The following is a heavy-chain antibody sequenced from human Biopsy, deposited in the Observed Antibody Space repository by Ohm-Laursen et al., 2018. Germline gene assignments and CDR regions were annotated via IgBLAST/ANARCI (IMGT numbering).Heavy chain of an antibody. CDR1: GFTFNVYS. CDR3: ARDTRWSPYHMDV. V-gene: IGHV3-21*04. J-gene: IGHJ6*02. CDR2: ITSRTSST. Sequence: SLRLSCSASGFTFNVYSIVWVRQAPGKGLEWVSSITSRTSSTYYADSVKGRFTISRDNAKNSLYLQMNNLRADDTAVYYCARDTRWSPYHMDVWGQGTTVTVSS. D-gene: IGHD4-23*01.